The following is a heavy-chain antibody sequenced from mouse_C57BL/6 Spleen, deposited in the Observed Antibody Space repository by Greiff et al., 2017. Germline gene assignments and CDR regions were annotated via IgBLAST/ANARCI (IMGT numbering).Heavy chain of an antibody. V-gene: IGHV5-16*01. D-gene: IGHD2-12*01. CDR1: GFTFSDYY. J-gene: IGHJ2*01. CDR3: ARDRDDGLDY. CDR2: INYDGSSA. Sequence: EVQRVESEGGLVQPGSSMKLSCTASGFTFSDYYMAWVRQVPEKGLEWVANINYDGSSAYYLDSLKSRFIISRDNAKNILYLQMSSLKSEDTATYYCARDRDDGLDYWGQGTTLTVSS.